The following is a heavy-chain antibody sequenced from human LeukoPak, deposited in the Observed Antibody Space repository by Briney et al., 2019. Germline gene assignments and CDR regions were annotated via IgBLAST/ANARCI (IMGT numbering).Heavy chain of an antibody. J-gene: IGHJ5*02. D-gene: IGHD1-26*01. CDR2: ISTYNAKT. CDR3: ARDTGSNFFDP. Sequence: GASVKVSCKASGYTFTTYGIIWVRQAPGQGREWMGWISTYNAKTKYAQHLQGRVAMTTDTSTSTVYMELRSLTSDDTAVYYCARDTGSNFFDPWGQGTLVTVAS. V-gene: IGHV1-18*01. CDR1: GYTFTTYG.